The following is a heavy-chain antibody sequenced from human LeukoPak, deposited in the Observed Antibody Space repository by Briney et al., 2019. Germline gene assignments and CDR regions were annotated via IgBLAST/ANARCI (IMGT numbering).Heavy chain of an antibody. CDR2: IYYSGST. D-gene: IGHD3-16*01. J-gene: IGHJ3*02. Sequence: SETLSLTCTVSGGSISSYYWSWIRQPPGKGLEWIGYIYYSGSTNYNPSLKSRVTISVDTSKNQFSLKLGSVTAADTAVYYCAREGAPRAFDIWGQGTMDTVSS. CDR3: AREGAPRAFDI. V-gene: IGHV4-59*01. CDR1: GGSISSYY.